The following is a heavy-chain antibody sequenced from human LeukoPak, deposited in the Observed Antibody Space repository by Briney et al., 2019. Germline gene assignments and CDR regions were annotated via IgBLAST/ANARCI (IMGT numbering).Heavy chain of an antibody. CDR3: ARDLGREYSSSSGANYYYYGMDV. V-gene: IGHV1-46*01. D-gene: IGHD6-6*01. CDR1: GYTFTNYY. CDR2: INPSGGST. J-gene: IGHJ6*02. Sequence: ASVKVSCKASGYTFTNYYMHWVRQAPGQGLEWMGIINPSGGSTSYAQKFQGRVTMTRDTSTSTVYMELSSLRSEDTAVYCCARDLGREYSSSSGANYYYYGMDVWGQGTTVTVSS.